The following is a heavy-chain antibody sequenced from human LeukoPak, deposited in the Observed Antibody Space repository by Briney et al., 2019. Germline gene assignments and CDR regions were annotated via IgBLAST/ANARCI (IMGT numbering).Heavy chain of an antibody. D-gene: IGHD3/OR15-3a*01. CDR2: INPNSGDT. V-gene: IGHV1-2*02. CDR3: ARVDLNWLDP. Sequence: ASVKVSCKASGYTFTSYGISWVRQAPGQGLEWMGWINPNSGDTNYAQKFQGRVTMTRDTSIRTAYMDLSRLRSDDTAVYYCARVDLNWLDPWGQGTLVTVSS. J-gene: IGHJ5*02. CDR1: GYTFTSYG.